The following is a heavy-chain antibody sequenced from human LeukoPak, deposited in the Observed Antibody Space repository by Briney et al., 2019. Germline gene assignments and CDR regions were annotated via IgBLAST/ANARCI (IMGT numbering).Heavy chain of an antibody. CDR2: ISYDGSNK. D-gene: IGHD5-18*01. Sequence: PGGSLRLSCAASGFTFSSNGMHWVRQAPGKGLEWVAVISYDGSNKYYADSVKGRFTISRDNSKNTLYLQMDSLRAEDTAIYYCAKTQYSYMWGQGTLVTVSS. J-gene: IGHJ4*02. V-gene: IGHV3-30*18. CDR3: AKTQYSYM. CDR1: GFTFSSNG.